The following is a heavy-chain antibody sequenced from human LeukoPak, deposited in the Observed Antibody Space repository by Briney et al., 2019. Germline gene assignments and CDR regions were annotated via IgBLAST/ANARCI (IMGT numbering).Heavy chain of an antibody. CDR2: INTNTGNP. J-gene: IGHJ6*04. D-gene: IGHD2-2*01. CDR1: GYTFTSYA. CDR3: ANFGESLVPAPVYYYYGMDV. V-gene: IGHV7-4-1*01. Sequence: ASVKVSCTASGYTFTSYAMNWVRQAPGQGLEWMGWINTNTGNPTYAQGFTGRFVFSLDTSVSTAYLQICSLKAEDTAVYYCANFGESLVPAPVYYYYGMDVWGKGTTVTVSS.